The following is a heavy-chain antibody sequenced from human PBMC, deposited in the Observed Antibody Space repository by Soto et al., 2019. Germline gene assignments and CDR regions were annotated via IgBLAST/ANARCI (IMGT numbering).Heavy chain of an antibody. CDR2: ISSSSSTI. Sequence: ESGGGLLQPGGSLRLSCAVSGFTFSSYSMNWVRQAPGKGVEWVSYISSSSSTIYYADSVKGRFTISRDNAKNSLYLQMNSLRAEDTAVYYCTREKSGTTDYWGQGTLVTVSS. V-gene: IGHV3-48*01. J-gene: IGHJ4*02. D-gene: IGHD1-1*01. CDR3: TREKSGTTDY. CDR1: GFTFSSYS.